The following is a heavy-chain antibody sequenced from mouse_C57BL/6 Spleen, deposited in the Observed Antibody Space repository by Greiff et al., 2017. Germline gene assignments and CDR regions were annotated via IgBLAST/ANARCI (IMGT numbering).Heavy chain of an antibody. CDR1: GYTFTSYG. V-gene: IGHV1-81*01. CDR3: ARRGYYYGSGDFDV. J-gene: IGHJ1*03. Sequence: QVQLQQSGAELARPGASVKLSCKASGYTFTSYGISWVKQRTGQGLEWIGEIYPRSGNTYYNEKFKGKATLTADKSSSTAYMELRSLTSEDSAVYFCARRGYYYGSGDFDVWGTGTTVTVSS. CDR2: IYPRSGNT. D-gene: IGHD1-1*01.